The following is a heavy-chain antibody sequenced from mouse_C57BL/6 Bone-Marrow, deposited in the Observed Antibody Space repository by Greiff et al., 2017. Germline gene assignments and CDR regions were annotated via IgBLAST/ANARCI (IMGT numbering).Heavy chain of an antibody. CDR3: ARDDYGNHYFDY. J-gene: IGHJ2*01. CDR1: GYTFTSYW. Sequence: VQLQQPGAELVKPGASVKLSCKASGYTFTSYWMHWVKQRPGQGLEWIGMIHPNSGSTNYNEKFKSKATLTVDKSSSTAYMQLSSLTSEDSAVYYCARDDYGNHYFDYWGQGTTRTVSS. CDR2: IHPNSGST. V-gene: IGHV1-64*01. D-gene: IGHD2-4*01.